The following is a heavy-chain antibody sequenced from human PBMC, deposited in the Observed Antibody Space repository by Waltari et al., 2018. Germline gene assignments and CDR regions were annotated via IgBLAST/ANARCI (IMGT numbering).Heavy chain of an antibody. CDR3: ARFRAPMVYAHRYGMDV. V-gene: IGHV4-34*01. D-gene: IGHD2-8*01. J-gene: IGHJ6*02. CDR2: INHSGST. CDR1: GGSFSGYY. Sequence: VQLQQWGAGLLKPSETLSLTCAVYGGSFSGYYWSWIRQPPGKGLEWGGEINHSGSTNYNPSLKSRVTISVDTSKNQFSLKLSSVTAADTAVYYCARFRAPMVYAHRYGMDVWGQGTTVTVSS.